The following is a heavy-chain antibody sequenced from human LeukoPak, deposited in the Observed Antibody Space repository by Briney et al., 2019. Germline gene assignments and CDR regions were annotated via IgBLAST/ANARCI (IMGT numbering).Heavy chain of an antibody. Sequence: ASVKVSCKVSGYTLTELSMHWVRQAPGKGLEWMGGFDPEDGETIYAQKFQGRVTMTEDTSTDTAYMELSSLRSEDTAVYYCARDTRLGSYYDSSGYIDYWGQGTLVTVSS. CDR2: FDPEDGET. CDR1: GYTLTELS. J-gene: IGHJ4*02. CDR3: ARDTRLGSYYDSSGYIDY. V-gene: IGHV1-24*01. D-gene: IGHD3-22*01.